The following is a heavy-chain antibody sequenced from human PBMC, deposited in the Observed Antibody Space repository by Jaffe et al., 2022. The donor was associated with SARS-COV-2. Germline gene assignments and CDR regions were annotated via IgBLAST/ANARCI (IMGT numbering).Heavy chain of an antibody. Sequence: QVQLVQSGAEVKKPGASVKVSCKASGYTFTSYDINWVRQATGQGLEWMGWMNPNSGNTGYAQKFQGRVTMTRNTSISTAYMELSSLRSEDTAVYYCARGRDCSSTSCYTPWFDPWGQGTLVTVSS. J-gene: IGHJ5*02. CDR3: ARGRDCSSTSCYTPWFDP. CDR2: MNPNSGNT. D-gene: IGHD2-2*02. V-gene: IGHV1-8*01. CDR1: GYTFTSYD.